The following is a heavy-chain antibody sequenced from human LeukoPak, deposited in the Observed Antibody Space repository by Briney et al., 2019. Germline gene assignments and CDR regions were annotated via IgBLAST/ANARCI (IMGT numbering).Heavy chain of an antibody. V-gene: IGHV4-31*03. CDR2: IYYSGST. Sequence: SETLSLTCTVSGGSISSGGYYWSWIRQHPGKGLEWIGYIYYSGSTYYNPSLKSRVTISVDTSKNQFSLKLSSVTAADTAVYYCARDGVIVGATLPYYFDYWGQGTLVTVSS. D-gene: IGHD1-26*01. CDR1: GGSISSGGYY. J-gene: IGHJ4*02. CDR3: ARDGVIVGATLPYYFDY.